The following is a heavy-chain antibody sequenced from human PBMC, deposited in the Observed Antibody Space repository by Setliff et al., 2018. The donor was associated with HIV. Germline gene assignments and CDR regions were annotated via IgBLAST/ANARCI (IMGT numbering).Heavy chain of an antibody. D-gene: IGHD3-22*01. CDR1: GGSISGYY. CDR2: RYYSGST. V-gene: IGHV4-59*06. Sequence: SETLSLTCNVSGGSISGYYWSWIRQPAGKGLEWIGSRYYSGSTYQNPSLKSRVTIPVDTSKNQFSLKLSSVTAADTAVYYCARRGDSSSYLYAFEIWGQGTMVTVSS. J-gene: IGHJ3*02. CDR3: ARRGDSSSYLYAFEI.